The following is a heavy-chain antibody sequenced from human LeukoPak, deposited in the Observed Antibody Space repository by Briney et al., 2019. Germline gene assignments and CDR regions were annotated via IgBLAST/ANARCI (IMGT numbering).Heavy chain of an antibody. D-gene: IGHD2-15*01. V-gene: IGHV3-74*01. CDR3: ARDAGQATPFDY. J-gene: IGHJ4*02. CDR2: IRRDGTT. CDR1: GFTLSSYW. Sequence: GGSLTLSCAASGFTLSSYWIHWVRQAPGKGLVWVSLIRRDGTTSFAASVQGRFTISRDNARNTLYLQMNSLGADDTAVYYCARDAGQATPFDYWGPGTLVTVSS.